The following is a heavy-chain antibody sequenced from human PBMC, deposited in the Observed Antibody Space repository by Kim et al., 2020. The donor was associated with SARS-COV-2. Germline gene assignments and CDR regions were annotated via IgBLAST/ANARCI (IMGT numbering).Heavy chain of an antibody. D-gene: IGHD4-17*01. CDR3: ARDRDGDYEPDSNYYGMDV. CDR2: IYYSGST. V-gene: IGHV4-61*01. CDR1: GGSVSSGSYY. J-gene: IGHJ6*02. Sequence: SGTLSLTCTVSGGSVSSGSYYWSWIRQPPGKGLEWIGYIYYSGSTNYNPSLKSRVTISVDTSKNQFSLKLSSVTAADTAVYYCARDRDGDYEPDSNYYGMDVWGQGTTVTVSS.